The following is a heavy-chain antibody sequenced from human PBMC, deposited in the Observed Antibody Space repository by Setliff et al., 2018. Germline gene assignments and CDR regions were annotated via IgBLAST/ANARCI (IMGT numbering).Heavy chain of an antibody. J-gene: IGHJ4*02. CDR2: IYTGGST. CDR3: ARSPSSGAYWNPRPFYSDY. D-gene: IGHD1-26*01. CDR1: GGSISSYY. Sequence: SETLSLTCTVSGGSISSYYWSWIRQPPGKGLEWIGYIYTGGSTNYNPSLKSRVTISVDTSKNQFSLKVNSVTAADTALYYCARSPSSGAYWNPRPFYSDYWGQGTLVTVSS. V-gene: IGHV4-4*08.